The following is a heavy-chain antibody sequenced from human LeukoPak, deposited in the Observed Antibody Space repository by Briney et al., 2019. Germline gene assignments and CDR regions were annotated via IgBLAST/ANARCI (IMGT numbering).Heavy chain of an antibody. D-gene: IGHD1-7*01. J-gene: IGHJ4*02. CDR1: GGSISSYY. CDR3: ARRSSWDYDFDY. CDR2: IYYSGST. V-gene: IGHV4-59*01. Sequence: SETLSLTCTVSGGSISSYYWSWIRQPPGKGLEWFGYIYYSGSTNYNPSLKSRVTMSVDTSKNQFSLKLSSVTAADTAVYYCARRSSWDYDFDYWGQGTLVTVSS.